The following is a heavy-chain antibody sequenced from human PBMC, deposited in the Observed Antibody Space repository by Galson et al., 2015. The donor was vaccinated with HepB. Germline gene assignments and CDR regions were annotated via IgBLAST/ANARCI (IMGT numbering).Heavy chain of an antibody. CDR1: GFTFTSSA. J-gene: IGHJ4*02. Sequence: SVKVSCKASGFTFTSSAVQWVRQARGQRLEWIGWIVVGSGNTNYAQKFQERVTITRDMSTSTAYMELSSLRSEDTAVYYCAAGLGYDILTGYYRPDYWGQGTLVTVSS. D-gene: IGHD3-9*01. CDR2: IVVGSGNT. V-gene: IGHV1-58*01. CDR3: AAGLGYDILTGYYRPDY.